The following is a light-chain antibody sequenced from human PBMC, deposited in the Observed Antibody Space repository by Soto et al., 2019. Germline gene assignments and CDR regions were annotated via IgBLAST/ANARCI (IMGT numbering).Light chain of an antibody. J-gene: IGLJ2*01. CDR3: SSYAGSNNLG. CDR1: SSDVGGYNY. Sequence: QSVLTQPPSASGSPGQSVTISCTGTSSDVGGYNYVSWYQQHPGKAPKLMIYEVSKRPSGVPDRFPGSKSGNTASLTVSGLQAEDEADYYCSSYAGSNNLGFGGGTKLTVL. V-gene: IGLV2-8*01. CDR2: EVS.